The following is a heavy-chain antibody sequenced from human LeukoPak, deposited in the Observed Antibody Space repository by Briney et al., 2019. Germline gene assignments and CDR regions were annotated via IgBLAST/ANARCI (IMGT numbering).Heavy chain of an antibody. CDR1: GFTFSSYD. D-gene: IGHD3-22*01. CDR3: ARYYDSSGGPFDF. CDR2: IGTGGNT. J-gene: IGHJ4*02. V-gene: IGHV3-13*01. Sequence: GGSLRLSCAASGFTFSSYDFHWVRQGTGKGLEWVSSIGTGGNTYYLASVKGRFTISRDNAKDSLYLQMNNLRVEDTALYYCARYYDSSGGPFDFWGQGTRVTVSS.